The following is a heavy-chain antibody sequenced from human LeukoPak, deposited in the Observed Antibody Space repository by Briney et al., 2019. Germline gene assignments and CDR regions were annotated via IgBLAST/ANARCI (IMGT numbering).Heavy chain of an antibody. V-gene: IGHV3-30-3*01. CDR1: GFTFNSYS. Sequence: PGVSLRLSCAASGFTFNSYSMHWVRQAPGKGLEWVAVISYDGSNKHYGDSVKGPFTISRDNSKNTLYLKLSSLRAEDTAVFYCARGLQYYYDSSVYYFDYWGQGTLVTVSS. CDR3: ARGLQYYYDSSVYYFDY. CDR2: ISYDGSNK. D-gene: IGHD3-22*01. J-gene: IGHJ4*02.